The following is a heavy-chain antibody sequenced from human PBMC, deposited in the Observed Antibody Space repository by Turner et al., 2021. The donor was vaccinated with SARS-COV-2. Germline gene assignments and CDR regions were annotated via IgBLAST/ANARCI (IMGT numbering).Heavy chain of an antibody. D-gene: IGHD2-2*01. V-gene: IGHV3-21*01. CDR2: ISSSSSYI. CDR1: GFTFSSYN. CDR3: ARDHRPVVVPAAKRAGSYYYGMDV. Sequence: EVQLVESGGGLVQPGGSPRLSCSASGFTFSSYNMNWVRQAPGKGLEWVSSISSSSSYIDYADSVKGRFTSARDNAKNSLYLQMNSRRAEDTAVYYCARDHRPVVVPAAKRAGSYYYGMDVWGQGTTVTVSS. J-gene: IGHJ6*02.